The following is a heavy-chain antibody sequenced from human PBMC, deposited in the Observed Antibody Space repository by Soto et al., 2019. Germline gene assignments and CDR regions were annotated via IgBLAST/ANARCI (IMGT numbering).Heavy chain of an antibody. CDR1: GYAFSAYY. D-gene: IGHD5-12*01. V-gene: IGHV1-2*02. CDR3: ARDSGYSYGLPDY. CDR2: INPNDGET. J-gene: IGHJ4*02. Sequence: ASVKVSCKASGYAFSAYYIIWVRQAPGQGPEWMGWINPNDGETNYAEKFRDRVTLTTDTSISAAYMELSGLRSDDTALYYCARDSGYSYGLPDYWGQGTLVTVPQ.